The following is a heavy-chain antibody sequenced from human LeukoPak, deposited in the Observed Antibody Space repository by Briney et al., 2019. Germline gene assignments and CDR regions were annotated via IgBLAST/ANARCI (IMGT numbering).Heavy chain of an antibody. D-gene: IGHD2-2*01. Sequence: SGGSLRLSCSASGFTFSSYTIHWVRQAPGKGLEFVSAITSNGGSAYYADSVKGRFTISRDNSKNTLYLQMNSLRAEDTAVYYCAKDGISGPAAIPSFYFDYWGQGTLVTVSS. CDR1: GFTFSSYT. J-gene: IGHJ4*02. CDR3: AKDGISGPAAIPSFYFDY. CDR2: ITSNGGSA. V-gene: IGHV3-64*04.